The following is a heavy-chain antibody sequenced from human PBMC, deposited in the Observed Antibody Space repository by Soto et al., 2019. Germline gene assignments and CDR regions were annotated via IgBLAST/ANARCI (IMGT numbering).Heavy chain of an antibody. Sequence: QVQLQQWGAGLLKPSETLSLTCAVYGGSFSGYYWSWIRQPPGKGLEWIGEINHSGSTNYNPSLKRRVTISVDTSKNQFSLKLSSVTAADTAVYYCARGGPRRYCSGGSCYSFDYWGQGTLVTVSS. J-gene: IGHJ4*02. CDR3: ARGGPRRYCSGGSCYSFDY. CDR2: INHSGST. CDR1: GGSFSGYY. D-gene: IGHD2-15*01. V-gene: IGHV4-34*01.